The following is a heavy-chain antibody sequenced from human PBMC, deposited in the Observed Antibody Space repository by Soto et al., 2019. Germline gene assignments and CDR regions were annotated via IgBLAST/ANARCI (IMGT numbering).Heavy chain of an antibody. Sequence: PTLVNPTQTLTLTCTFSGFSLSTRGVGVGWIRQPPGKALEYLALIYWDDDKRYNPSLMSRLTIIKDTSKNQVVLTMTNMDPVDTATYYCVHRREEYTSGWKGGGLDFWGQGTLVTVSS. V-gene: IGHV2-5*02. CDR3: VHRREEYTSGWKGGGLDF. D-gene: IGHD6-19*01. CDR1: GFSLSTRGVG. J-gene: IGHJ4*02. CDR2: IYWDDDK.